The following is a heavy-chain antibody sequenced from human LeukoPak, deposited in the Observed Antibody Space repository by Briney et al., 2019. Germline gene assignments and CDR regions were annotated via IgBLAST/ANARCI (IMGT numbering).Heavy chain of an antibody. CDR1: GYTFNSYG. J-gene: IGHJ6*03. CDR2: ISGYNGNT. D-gene: IGHD3-22*01. V-gene: IGHV1-18*01. CDR3: ARMLNYYDSSGSNYYYMDV. Sequence: ASVKVSCKASGYTFNSYGIRGVRQAPGQGHEWMGWISGYNGNTNYAQKLQGRVTMTTDTSTSTAYMELRSLRSDDSAVYYCARMLNYYDSSGSNYYYMDVWGKGTTVTVSS.